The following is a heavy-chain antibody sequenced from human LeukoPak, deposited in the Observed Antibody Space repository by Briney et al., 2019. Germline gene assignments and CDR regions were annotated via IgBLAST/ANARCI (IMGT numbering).Heavy chain of an antibody. CDR1: GFTFSSYW. CDR2: IKQDGSEK. J-gene: IGHJ4*02. D-gene: IGHD2-15*01. CDR3: ATAVDATCSSGGSCYSKWFDY. V-gene: IGHV3-7*01. Sequence: GGSLRLSCAASGFTFSSYWMSWVRQAPGKGLEWVANIKQDGSEKYYVDSVKGRFTIFRDNAKNSLYLQMNSLRAEDTAVYYCATAVDATCSSGGSCYSKWFDYWGQGTLVTVSS.